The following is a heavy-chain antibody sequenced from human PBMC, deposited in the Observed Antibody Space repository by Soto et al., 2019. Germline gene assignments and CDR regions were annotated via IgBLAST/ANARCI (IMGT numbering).Heavy chain of an antibody. CDR2: IYHSGST. Sequence: QVQLQESGPGLVKPSETLSLTCTVSGGSISSYYWSWIRQPPGKGLEWIGYIYHSGSTKYNPSLKSRVTISVDTSRNQFSLKLSSVTAADTAVYYCARAPPDGRGYCDYWGQGTLVTVSS. CDR1: GGSISSYY. J-gene: IGHJ4*02. CDR3: ARAPPDGRGYCDY. D-gene: IGHD3-22*01. V-gene: IGHV4-59*01.